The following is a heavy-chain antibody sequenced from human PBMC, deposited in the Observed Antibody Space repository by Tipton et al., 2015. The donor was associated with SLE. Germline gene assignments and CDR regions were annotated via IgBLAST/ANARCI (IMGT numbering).Heavy chain of an antibody. V-gene: IGHV4-4*08. CDR3: AARTGDVLYYYYMDV. D-gene: IGHD7-27*01. Sequence: TLSLTCTVSGGSISNYSWSWIRQPPGKGLEWIGSIYHSGNTYSNPSLKSRVTISVDTSKNQFSLKMSSVTAADTAVYYCAARTGDVLYYYYMDVWGKGTTVTVSS. CDR1: GGSISNYS. CDR2: IYHSGNT. J-gene: IGHJ6*03.